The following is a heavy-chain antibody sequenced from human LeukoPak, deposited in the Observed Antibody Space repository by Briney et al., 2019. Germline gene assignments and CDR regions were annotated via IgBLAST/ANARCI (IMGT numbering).Heavy chain of an antibody. V-gene: IGHV1-2*02. Sequence: ASVKVSCKASGYTFTGYYMHWVRQAPEQGLEWMGWINPNSGGTNYAQKFQGRVTMTRDTSISTAYMGLSRLRSDDTAVYYCARVARSDYVWGSYRSWLLDYWGQGTLVTVSS. CDR1: GYTFTGYY. D-gene: IGHD3-16*02. CDR2: INPNSGGT. CDR3: ARVARSDYVWGSYRSWLLDY. J-gene: IGHJ4*02.